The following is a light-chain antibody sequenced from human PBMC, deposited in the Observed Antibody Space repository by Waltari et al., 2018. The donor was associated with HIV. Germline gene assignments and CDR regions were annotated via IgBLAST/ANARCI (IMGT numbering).Light chain of an antibody. V-gene: IGLV6-57*01. J-gene: IGLJ1*01. CDR3: QSHDNKIFYV. CDR1: SGNIASSY. CDR2: ANN. Sequence: NFILTQPHSVSESPGKTVTISCTRSSGNIASSYVQWYQQRPGSSPTTVIYANNQRPSGVPDRFSGSIDSSSNSASLTISGLRTDDEADYYCQSHDNKIFYVFGGGTYVTVL.